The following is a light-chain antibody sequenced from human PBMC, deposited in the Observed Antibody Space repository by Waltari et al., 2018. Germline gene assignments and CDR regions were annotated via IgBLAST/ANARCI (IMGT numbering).Light chain of an antibody. V-gene: IGKV4-1*01. CDR3: QQYYTRPFS. J-gene: IGKJ3*01. CDR2: WAS. Sequence: IVWCESPDSLTVSLGEGATTHSTARQSFLYTYNNKNYLAWYQQKPGHPPKLLIYWASTRESGVPDRFSGSGAGTDFTLTISSLQAEDVAVYYCQQYYTRPFSFGPGTKVDIK. CDR1: QSFLYTYNNKNY.